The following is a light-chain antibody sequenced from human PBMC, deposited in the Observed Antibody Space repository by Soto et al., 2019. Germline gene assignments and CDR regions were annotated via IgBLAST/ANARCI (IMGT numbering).Light chain of an antibody. V-gene: IGKV3-20*01. CDR1: QSVSRDY. CDR2: AAS. CDR3: HQYGSSPLT. J-gene: IGKJ4*01. Sequence: EIVLAQSPGTLSLYPVQRATLSCSASQSVSRDYVAWYQHKPGQAPRLLIYAASSRPSGIPDRFGGSGSGTDVTLTFSRLEPEDFSFYYCHQYGSSPLTVGGGTRMEFK.